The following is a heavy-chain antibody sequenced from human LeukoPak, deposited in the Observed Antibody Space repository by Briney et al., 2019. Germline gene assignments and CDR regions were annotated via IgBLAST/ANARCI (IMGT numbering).Heavy chain of an antibody. CDR1: GGSISSHY. D-gene: IGHD3-10*01. Sequence: ETLSLTCTVSGGSISSHYWSWIRQPPGKGLEWVSSISSSSSYIYYADSVKGRFTISRDNAKNSLSLQMNSLRAEDTAVYYCARHLYYGSGSYYKLGGFDPWGQGTLVTVSS. J-gene: IGHJ5*02. V-gene: IGHV3-21*01. CDR2: ISSSSSYI. CDR3: ARHLYYGSGSYYKLGGFDP.